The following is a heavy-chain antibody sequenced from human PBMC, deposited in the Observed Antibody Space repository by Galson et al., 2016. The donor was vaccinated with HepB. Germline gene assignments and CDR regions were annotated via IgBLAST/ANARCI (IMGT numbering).Heavy chain of an antibody. V-gene: IGHV2-5*02. CDR3: GHRRRIPVDKIGFGF. J-gene: IGHJ4*02. CDR1: GFSLTTTGVA. Sequence: PALVKPTQTLKLTCTFSGFSLTTTGVAVAWIRQPPGKALEWLALIYWDNDKHYSPSLRNRLTITKDTSRNQVVLTMTNVDPADTGIYFCGHRRRIPVDKIGFGFWGQGTVVTVSS. CDR2: IYWDNDK. D-gene: IGHD6-19*01.